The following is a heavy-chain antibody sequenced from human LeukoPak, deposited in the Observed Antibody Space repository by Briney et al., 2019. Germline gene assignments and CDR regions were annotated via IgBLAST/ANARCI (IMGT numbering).Heavy chain of an antibody. CDR2: IYPGGSET. J-gene: IGHJ4*02. V-gene: IGHV5-51*01. D-gene: IGHD5-24*01. CDR1: GYSFSTYW. Sequence: GESLKISCKGLGYSFSTYWNAWVRQRPGKGLEWMGIIYPGGSETRYDPSFQGQVTISADTSTSTAYLQWSSLWASDTAMYYCARASRDGYNQNFDHWGQGTQVTVSS. CDR3: ARASRDGYNQNFDH.